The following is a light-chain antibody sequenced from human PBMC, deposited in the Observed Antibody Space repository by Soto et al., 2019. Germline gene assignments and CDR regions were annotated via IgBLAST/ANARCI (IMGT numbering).Light chain of an antibody. CDR1: QSVSSY. CDR3: QQRSNWPPWT. J-gene: IGKJ1*01. V-gene: IGKV3-11*01. Sequence: EIVLTQSPATLSLSPGERATLSCRASQSVSSYLAWYQQKPGQAPRLLIYDASNRATGIPGRFSGSGAGTDFTLTISSLEPEDFAVYYCQQRSNWPPWTVGQGTKVDIK. CDR2: DAS.